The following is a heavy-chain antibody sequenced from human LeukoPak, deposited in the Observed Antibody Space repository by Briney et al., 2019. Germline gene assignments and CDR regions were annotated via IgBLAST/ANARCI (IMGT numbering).Heavy chain of an antibody. V-gene: IGHV4-34*01. CDR3: ADTAHGDYILMG. CDR2: INHSGST. CDR1: GQSFSHYY. Sequence: PSETLSLTCDVYGQSFSHYYWIWIRQPPGKGLEWIGEINHSGSTNYNPSLKSRVTVSVDTSKNQFSLKLPSVTAADTAVYYCADTAHGDYILMGWGQGTLVTVSS. J-gene: IGHJ4*02. D-gene: IGHD4-17*01.